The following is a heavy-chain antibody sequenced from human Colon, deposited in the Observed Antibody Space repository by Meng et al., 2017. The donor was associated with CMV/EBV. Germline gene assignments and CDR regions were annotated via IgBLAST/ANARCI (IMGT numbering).Heavy chain of an antibody. CDR1: GSSFTGYY. J-gene: IGHJ1*01. CDR2: MDPTTGRT. V-gene: IGHV1-2*02. CDR3: ASHSSYVWGSHH. Sequence: QVQLVQFGAEGRRPGASVKVSCKASGSSFTGYYIHWVRQAPGQGLEWMGWMDPTTGRTDYAQKFQGTVTMTRDTSISTAYLELSRLTSDDTAVYYCASHSSYVWGSHHWGQGTLVTISS. D-gene: IGHD3-16*01.